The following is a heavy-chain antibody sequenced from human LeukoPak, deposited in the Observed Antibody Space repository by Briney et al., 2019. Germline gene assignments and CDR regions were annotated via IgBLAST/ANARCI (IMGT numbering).Heavy chain of an antibody. CDR1: GFTFSSYW. CDR3: ARDRGLESGDTYGYFDY. V-gene: IGHV3-7*01. Sequence: GGSLRLSCAASGFTFSSYWMSWVRQAPGKGLEWVANIKQDGSEKYYVDSVKGRFTISRDNAKNSLYLQMNSLRGEDTAVYYCARDRGLESGDTYGYFDYWGQGTLVTVSS. J-gene: IGHJ4*02. CDR2: IKQDGSEK. D-gene: IGHD5-18*01.